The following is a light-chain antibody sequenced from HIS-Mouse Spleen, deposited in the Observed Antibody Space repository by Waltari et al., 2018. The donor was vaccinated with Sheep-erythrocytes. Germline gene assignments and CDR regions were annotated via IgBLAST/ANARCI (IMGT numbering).Light chain of an antibody. V-gene: IGLV1-51*01. CDR3: CSYAGSYNHV. CDR1: SSNIGNNY. CDR2: DTN. Sequence: QSVLTQPPSVSAAPGQKVTISCSGSSSNIGNNYVSWYQQLPGTAPKLLIDDTNKRPSGIPDRFSGSKSGNTASLTISGLQAEDEADYYCCSYAGSYNHVFATGTKVTVL. J-gene: IGLJ1*01.